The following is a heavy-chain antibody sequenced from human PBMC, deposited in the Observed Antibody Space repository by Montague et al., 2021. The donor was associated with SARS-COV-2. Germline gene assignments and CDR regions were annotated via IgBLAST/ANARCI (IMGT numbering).Heavy chain of an antibody. D-gene: IGHD3-22*01. CDR1: GGSLNKHY. CDR2: TFYKGNT. CDR3: ARSISSSGARDN. V-gene: IGHV4-59*11. Sequence: SETLSLTCTVSGGSLNKHYCSWIRKAPGKELDWLGNTFYKGNTNXNVXLWGRVSMSLDTPQNQFSLRLTSLTAADTAVYYCARSISSSGARDNWGQGILVTVS. J-gene: IGHJ4*02.